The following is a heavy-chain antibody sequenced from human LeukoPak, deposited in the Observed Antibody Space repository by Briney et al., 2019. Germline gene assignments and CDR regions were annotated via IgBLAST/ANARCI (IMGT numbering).Heavy chain of an antibody. CDR2: IYYSGST. Sequence: PGGSLRLSCAASGFTFSNAWMSWVRQAPGKGLEWVGYIYYSGSTNYNPSLKSRVTISVDTSKNQFSLKLSSVTAADTAVYYCARLTDGLFDYWGQGTLVTVSS. CDR3: ARLTDGLFDY. J-gene: IGHJ4*02. CDR1: GFTFSNAW. D-gene: IGHD5-24*01. V-gene: IGHV4-59*01.